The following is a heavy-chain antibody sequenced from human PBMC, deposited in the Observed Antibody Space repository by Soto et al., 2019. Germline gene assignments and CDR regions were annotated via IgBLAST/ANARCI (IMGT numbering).Heavy chain of an antibody. Sequence: SETLSLTCTVSGGSISSYYWSWIRQPPGKGLEWIGYIYYSGSTNYNPSLKSRVTISVDTSKNQFSLKLSSVTAADTAVYYCASTIFGGNWFDPWGQGTMVTVYS. J-gene: IGHJ5*02. D-gene: IGHD3-3*01. CDR3: ASTIFGGNWFDP. V-gene: IGHV4-59*01. CDR1: GGSISSYY. CDR2: IYYSGST.